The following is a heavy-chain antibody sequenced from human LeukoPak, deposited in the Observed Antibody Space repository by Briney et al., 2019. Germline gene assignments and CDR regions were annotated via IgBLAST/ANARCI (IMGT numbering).Heavy chain of an antibody. J-gene: IGHJ6*02. V-gene: IGHV3-33*01. D-gene: IGHD6-6*01. CDR3: ARDRTSSSPTPLYYYYGMDV. CDR2: IWYDGSNK. Sequence: GGSLRLSCAASGFTFSSYGMHWVRQAPAKGLEWEAVIWYDGSNKYYADSVKGRFTISRDNSKNTLYLQMNSLRAEDTAVYYCARDRTSSSPTPLYYYYGMDVWGQGTTVTVSS. CDR1: GFTFSSYG.